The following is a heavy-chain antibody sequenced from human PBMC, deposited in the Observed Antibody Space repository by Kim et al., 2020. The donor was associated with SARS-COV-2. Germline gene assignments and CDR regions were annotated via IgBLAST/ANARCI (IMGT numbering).Heavy chain of an antibody. D-gene: IGHD6-19*01. CDR3: AKGGQWLVYWYFDL. V-gene: IGHV3-30*18. J-gene: IGHJ2*01. CDR2: ISYDGSNK. Sequence: GGSLRLSCAASGFTFSSYGMHWVRQAPGKGLEWVAVISYDGSNKYYADSVKGRFTISRDNSKNTLYLQMNSLRAEDTAVYYCAKGGQWLVYWYFDLWGRGTLVTVSS. CDR1: GFTFSSYG.